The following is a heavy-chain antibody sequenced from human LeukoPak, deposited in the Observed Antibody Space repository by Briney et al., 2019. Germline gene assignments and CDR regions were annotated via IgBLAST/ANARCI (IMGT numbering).Heavy chain of an antibody. CDR1: GYTFTSYG. J-gene: IGHJ4*02. CDR3: ARDGHTVVGATISPWVPRFDY. V-gene: IGHV1-18*01. CDR2: ISAYNGNT. Sequence: ASVKVSCKASGYTFTSYGISWVRQAPGQGLEWMGWISAYNGNTNYTQKLQGRVTITTDTSTSTAYMELRSLRSDDTAVYYCARDGHTVVGATISPWVPRFDYWGQGTLVTVSS. D-gene: IGHD1-26*01.